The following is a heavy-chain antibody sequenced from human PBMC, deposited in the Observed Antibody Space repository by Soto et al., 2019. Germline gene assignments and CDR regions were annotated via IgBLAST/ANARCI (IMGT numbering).Heavy chain of an antibody. CDR2: IDPSDSYT. CDR3: ARRDCSGGSCYSYYYYGMDV. CDR1: GYSFTSYW. D-gene: IGHD2-15*01. J-gene: IGHJ6*02. Sequence: LKISCKGSGYSFTSYWISWVRQMPGKGLEWMGSIDPSDSYTNYSPSFQGHVTISADKSISTAYLQWSSLKASDTAMYYCARRDCSGGSCYSYYYYGMDVWGQGTTVTVSS. V-gene: IGHV5-10-1*01.